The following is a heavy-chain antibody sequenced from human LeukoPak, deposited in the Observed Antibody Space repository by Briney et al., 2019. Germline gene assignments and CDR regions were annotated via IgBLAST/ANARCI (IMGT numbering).Heavy chain of an antibody. CDR2: IYYSGST. Sequence: PSETLSLTCTVSGGSVSSGSYYWSWNRQPPGKGLEWIGYIYYSGSTNYNPSLKSRVTISVDTSKNQFSLKLSSVTAADTAVYYCARDSSSFPFDPWGQGTLVTVSS. CDR3: ARDSSSFPFDP. CDR1: GGSVSSGSYY. D-gene: IGHD6-13*01. V-gene: IGHV4-61*01. J-gene: IGHJ5*02.